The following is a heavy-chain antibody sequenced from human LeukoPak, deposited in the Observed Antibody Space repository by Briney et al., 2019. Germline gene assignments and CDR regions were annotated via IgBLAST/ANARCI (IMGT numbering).Heavy chain of an antibody. CDR1: GYTFTSYD. CDR2: IIPILGIA. V-gene: IGHV1-69*04. CDR3: ARDGYTDYYYYGMDV. D-gene: IGHD5-24*01. Sequence: SVKVSCKASGYTFTSYDISWVRQAPGQGLEWMGRIIPILGIANYAQKFQGRVTITADKSTSTAYMELSSLRSEDTAVYYCARDGYTDYYYYGMDVWGQGTTVTVSS. J-gene: IGHJ6*02.